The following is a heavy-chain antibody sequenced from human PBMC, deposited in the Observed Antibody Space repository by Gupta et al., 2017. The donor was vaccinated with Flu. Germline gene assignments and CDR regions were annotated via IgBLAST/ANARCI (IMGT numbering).Heavy chain of an antibody. D-gene: IGHD3-22*01. CDR1: GCSIISCAYY. V-gene: IGHV4-39*01. CDR2: LDYRGST. J-gene: IGHJ5*02. Sequence: LQLQESGPGLVPPSATLSLTCHVSGCSIISCAYYWGWIRQPPGTWLEWMGSLDYRGSTDYNRSRRSRRSLSAETSKNQFSLHLSYVTAADTAVYYCARHLIGGSGLYRRHNWFDPWGQGTRVIVAS. CDR3: ARHLIGGSGLYRRHNWFDP.